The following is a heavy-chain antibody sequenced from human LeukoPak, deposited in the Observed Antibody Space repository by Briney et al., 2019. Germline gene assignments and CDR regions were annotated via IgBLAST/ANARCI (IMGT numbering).Heavy chain of an antibody. D-gene: IGHD2/OR15-2a*01. V-gene: IGHV3-66*02. CDR1: GFTVSSNY. CDR2: IYSGGST. J-gene: IGHJ4*02. Sequence: GGSLRLSCAASGFTVSSNYMSWVRQAPGKGLEWVSVIYSGGSTYYADSVKGRFTISRDSSKNTLYLQMNSLRAEDTAVYYCARRVLYYFDYWGQGTLVTVSS. CDR3: ARRVLYYFDY.